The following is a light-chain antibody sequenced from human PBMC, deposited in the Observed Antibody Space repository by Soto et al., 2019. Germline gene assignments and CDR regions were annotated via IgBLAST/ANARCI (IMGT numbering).Light chain of an antibody. CDR2: GAS. CDR3: QKYNNWQYT. V-gene: IGKV3-15*01. Sequence: EIVMTQSPATLSVSPGERATLSCRASQSFSSNLAWYQQKPGQAPRLLIYGASTRATGIPARFSGSGSGTEFSLTISSLQSEDFTVYYCQKYNNWQYTFGQGPKLEIK. J-gene: IGKJ2*01. CDR1: QSFSSN.